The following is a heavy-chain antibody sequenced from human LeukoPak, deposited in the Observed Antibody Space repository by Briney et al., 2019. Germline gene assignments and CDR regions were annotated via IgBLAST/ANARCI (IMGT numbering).Heavy chain of an antibody. CDR3: ARDYSSGWYRKPFDY. V-gene: IGHV3-30*02. Sequence: GGSLRLSCAASGFTFSSYGMHWVRQAPGKGLEWVAFIRYDGSNKYYADSVKGRFTISRDNSKNTLYLQMNSLRAEDTAVYYCARDYSSGWYRKPFDYWGQGTLVTVSS. CDR2: IRYDGSNK. J-gene: IGHJ4*02. CDR1: GFTFSSYG. D-gene: IGHD6-19*01.